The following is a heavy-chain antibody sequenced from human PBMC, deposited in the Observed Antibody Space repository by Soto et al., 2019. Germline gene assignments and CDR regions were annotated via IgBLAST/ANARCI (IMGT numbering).Heavy chain of an antibody. V-gene: IGHV4-59*01. CDR3: ARMNQLAPKRNAFDI. D-gene: IGHD1-1*01. J-gene: IGHJ3*02. CDR1: GDSIISYF. CDR2: IHYSGNS. Sequence: QVQLQESGPGLVKPSETLSLTCTVSGDSIISYFWTWIRQSPGKGLQWIGYIHYSGNSNYNPSLKSRVTMSVDTPKNQFSRRLTSVTAADTSVYYCARMNQLAPKRNAFDIWGQGTMVTVSS.